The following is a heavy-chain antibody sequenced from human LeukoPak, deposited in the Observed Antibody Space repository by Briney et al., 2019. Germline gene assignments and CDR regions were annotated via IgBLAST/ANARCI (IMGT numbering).Heavy chain of an antibody. CDR2: IKSETDGGTT. Sequence: GGSLRLSCAASGFTFSNAWMSWVRQAPGKGLEWVGRIKSETDGGTTDYAAPVKGRFTISRDDSKNTLYLQMNSLRAGDTAVYYCARDRGWNDILTGYPTLDYWGQGTLVTVSS. CDR3: ARDRGWNDILTGYPTLDY. CDR1: GFTFSNAW. D-gene: IGHD3-9*01. V-gene: IGHV3-15*05. J-gene: IGHJ4*02.